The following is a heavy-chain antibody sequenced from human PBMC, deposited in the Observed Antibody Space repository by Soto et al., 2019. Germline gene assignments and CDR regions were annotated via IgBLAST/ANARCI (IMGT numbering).Heavy chain of an antibody. CDR2: ISYDGSNK. Sequence: QVQLVESGGGVVQPGRSLRLSCAASGFTFSSYAMHWVRQAPGKGLELVAVISYDGSNKYYADSVKGRFTISRDNSKNTLYLQMNSLRAEDTAVYYCAREYYYYDSSGYYIRYFDYWGQGTLVTVSS. CDR3: AREYYYYDSSGYYIRYFDY. V-gene: IGHV3-30-3*01. CDR1: GFTFSSYA. D-gene: IGHD3-22*01. J-gene: IGHJ4*02.